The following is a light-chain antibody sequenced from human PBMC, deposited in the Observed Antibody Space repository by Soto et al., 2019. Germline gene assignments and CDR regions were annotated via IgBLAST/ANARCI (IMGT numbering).Light chain of an antibody. J-gene: IGKJ3*01. CDR1: QSVRTN. Sequence: EIVMTQSPVTLSVSPGERATLSCRASQSVRTNLAWYQQIPGRAPRLLIYGASIRASVIPARFSGCGSGSDFTHTINSLQSEDFAVYYCQQYNNWPQFTFGPGTKVDIK. V-gene: IGKV3-15*01. CDR2: GAS. CDR3: QQYNNWPQFT.